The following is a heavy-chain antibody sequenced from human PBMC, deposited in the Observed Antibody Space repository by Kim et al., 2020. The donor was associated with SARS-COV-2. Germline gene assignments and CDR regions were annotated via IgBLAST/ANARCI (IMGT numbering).Heavy chain of an antibody. D-gene: IGHD4-17*01. CDR3: ASLTTVCWL. CDR2: ITSSGSPI. V-gene: IGHV3-48*02. CDR1: AFTFSGYA. Sequence: GGSLRLSCAASAFTFSGYAMIWVRQAPGKGLEWISYITSSGSPIYYADSVRGRFTISRDNAKNALYLQMDSLRDEDTAIYYCASLTTVCWLWGQGTLVTVPS. J-gene: IGHJ4*02.